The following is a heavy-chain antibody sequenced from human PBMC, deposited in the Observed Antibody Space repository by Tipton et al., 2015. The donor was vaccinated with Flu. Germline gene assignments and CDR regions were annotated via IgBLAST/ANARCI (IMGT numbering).Heavy chain of an antibody. J-gene: IGHJ4*02. CDR1: GGSIGVTTYY. CDR3: SRDFCSGGFCYPDY. Sequence: TLSLTCTVSGGSIGVTTYYWGWIRQPPGKGLEYIGSVYYTGGTYFNPSLKSRVTISLDTSKNQFSLKLSSVTAADTAVYYCSRDFCSGGFCYPDYWGQGTLVTVSS. CDR2: VYYTGGT. D-gene: IGHD2-15*01. V-gene: IGHV4-39*07.